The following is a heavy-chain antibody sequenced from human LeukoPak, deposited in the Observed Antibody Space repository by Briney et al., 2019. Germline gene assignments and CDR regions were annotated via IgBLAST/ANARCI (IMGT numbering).Heavy chain of an antibody. CDR3: ARLTIAANAFDI. D-gene: IGHD2-15*01. CDR1: GGSISSSDYY. Sequence: SETLSLTCTVSGGSISSSDYYWGWIRQPPGKGLERIGSIYYSGSTYYNPSLKSRVTISVDTSKNHFSLRLSSVTAADTAMFYCARLTIAANAFDIWGQGTMVTVSS. J-gene: IGHJ3*02. V-gene: IGHV4-39*02. CDR2: IYYSGST.